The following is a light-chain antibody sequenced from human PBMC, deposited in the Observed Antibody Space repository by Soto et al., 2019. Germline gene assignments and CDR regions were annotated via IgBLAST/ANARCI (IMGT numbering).Light chain of an antibody. Sequence: QSALTQPASVSGSPGQSITISCTGTSSDVGSYNFVSWYQQHPGKAPKLMIYDGYKRPSGVSNRFSASKSGNTASLTISGLQAEDEADYYCCSYAGSTTPWVFGGGTKVTVL. J-gene: IGLJ3*02. V-gene: IGLV2-23*01. CDR2: DGY. CDR3: CSYAGSTTPWV. CDR1: SSDVGSYNF.